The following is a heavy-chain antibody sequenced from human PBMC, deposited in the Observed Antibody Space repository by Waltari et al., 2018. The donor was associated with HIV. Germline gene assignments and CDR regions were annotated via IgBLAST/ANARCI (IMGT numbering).Heavy chain of an antibody. CDR2: IIPICGTA. J-gene: IGHJ4*02. CDR3: ARAKAAAAYMEDDY. V-gene: IGHV1-69*12. CDR1: GGTFSRYV. D-gene: IGHD6-13*01. Sequence: QVQLVQSGAEVKKPGSSVKVSCKASGGTFSRYVINWVRQAPGQGLEWMGGIIPICGTANYAQKFQGRVTINVDESTSTVYMELSSLRSEDTAVYYCARAKAAAAYMEDDYWGQGTLVTVSS.